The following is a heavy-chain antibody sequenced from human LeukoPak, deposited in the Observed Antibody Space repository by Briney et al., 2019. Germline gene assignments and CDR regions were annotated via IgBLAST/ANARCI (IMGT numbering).Heavy chain of an antibody. CDR3: AREAFYSSGWFSLFGY. CDR1: GFTFSRYS. D-gene: IGHD6-19*01. CDR2: ITGSGGST. V-gene: IGHV3-23*01. Sequence: PGGSLRLSCAASGFTFSRYSMNWVRQAPGKGLEWVSVITGSGGSTYYADSVRGRFTISRDKSKNTLFLQMNSLRAEDTALYYCAREAFYSSGWFSLFGYWGQGTLVTVSS. J-gene: IGHJ4*02.